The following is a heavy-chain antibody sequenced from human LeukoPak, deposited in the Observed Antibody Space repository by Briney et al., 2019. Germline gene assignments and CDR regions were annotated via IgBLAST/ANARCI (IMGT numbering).Heavy chain of an antibody. D-gene: IGHD6-6*01. CDR2: IYYGGTT. CDR3: ARGIAARPFDY. J-gene: IGHJ4*02. Sequence: SEALSLTCTVSGGSISGFFWSWIRQPPGKGLEWIAYIYYGGTTNYNPSLKSRVTISVDTSKNQFSLKLMSVTAADTAMYYCARGIAARPFDYWGQGTLVTVSS. CDR1: GGSISGFF. V-gene: IGHV4-59*08.